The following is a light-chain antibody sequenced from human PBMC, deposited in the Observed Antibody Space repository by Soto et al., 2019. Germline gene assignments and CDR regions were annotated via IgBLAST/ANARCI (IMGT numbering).Light chain of an antibody. CDR3: SSYAGSSNV. Sequence: QSALTQPPSASGSPGQSVAISCTGTSSDVGGYNYVSWYQQHPGEAPKLTIYEVNKRPSGVPDRFSGSKSGNTASLTVSGLQAEDEADYYCSSYAGSSNVFGTGTKVTVL. CDR1: SSDVGGYNY. CDR2: EVN. V-gene: IGLV2-8*01. J-gene: IGLJ1*01.